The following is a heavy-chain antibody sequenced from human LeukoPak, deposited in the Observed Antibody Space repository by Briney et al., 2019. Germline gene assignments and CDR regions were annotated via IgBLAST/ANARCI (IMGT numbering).Heavy chain of an antibody. Sequence: GRSLRLSCAASGFTFDDYAMHWVRQAPGKGLEWVSGISWNSGSIGYADSVKGRFTISRDNAKNSLHLQMNSLRAEDTALYYCAKDKLGIAVAGPLDYWGQGTLVTVSS. J-gene: IGHJ4*02. CDR3: AKDKLGIAVAGPLDY. CDR2: ISWNSGSI. CDR1: GFTFDDYA. V-gene: IGHV3-9*01. D-gene: IGHD6-19*01.